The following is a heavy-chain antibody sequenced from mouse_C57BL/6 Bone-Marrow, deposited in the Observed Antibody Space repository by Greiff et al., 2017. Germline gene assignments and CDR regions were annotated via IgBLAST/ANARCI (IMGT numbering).Heavy chain of an antibody. J-gene: IGHJ2*01. CDR3: ARWDTTVVADY. CDR2: IHPNSGST. D-gene: IGHD1-1*01. V-gene: IGHV1-64*01. CDR1: GYTFTSYW. Sequence: QVQLKQPGAELVKPGASVKLSCKASGYTFTSYWMHWVKQRPGQGLEWIGMIHPNSGSTNYNEKFKSKATLTVDKSSSTAYMQLSSLTSEDSAVYYWARWDTTVVADYWCQGTTLTVSS.